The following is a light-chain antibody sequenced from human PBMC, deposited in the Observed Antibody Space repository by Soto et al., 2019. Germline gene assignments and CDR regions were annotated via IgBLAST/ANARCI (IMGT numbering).Light chain of an antibody. CDR2: GAS. Sequence: EIVMTQSPDTLSVSPGESATLSCRARQSISNNLAWYQQKPGQAPRLLLYGASTRTTGIPARFSGSGSGTEFTLPINSLQSEDFAVYYCQQYNNWPYTFAQGTKLEI. CDR3: QQYNNWPYT. V-gene: IGKV3-15*01. CDR1: QSISNN. J-gene: IGKJ2*01.